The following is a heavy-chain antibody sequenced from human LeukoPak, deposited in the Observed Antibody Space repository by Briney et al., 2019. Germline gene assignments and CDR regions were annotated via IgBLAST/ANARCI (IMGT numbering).Heavy chain of an antibody. CDR3: ASFEVGA. J-gene: IGHJ5*02. V-gene: IGHV1-69*05. CDR2: IIPIFGTA. D-gene: IGHD3-10*01. Sequence: ASVKVSCKASGGTFSSYAISWVRQAPGQGLEWMGGIIPIFGTANYAQKFQGRVTMTSDTSISTAYMELNRLRSDDTDVYYCASFEVGAWGQGTLVTVSS. CDR1: GGTFSSYA.